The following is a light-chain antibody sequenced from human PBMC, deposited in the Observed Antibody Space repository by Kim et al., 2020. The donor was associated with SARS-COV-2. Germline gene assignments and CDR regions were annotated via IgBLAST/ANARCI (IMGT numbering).Light chain of an antibody. J-gene: IGKJ2*01. CDR1: HNSGTN. CDR3: HQRANWPNT. CDR2: DAS. Sequence: SWSAGERATPSCRASHNSGTNLAWYQQKPGRAPRLLIYDASSRAAGVPDRFTGSGSGTDFTLTISSLEPEDFAVYYCHQRANWPNTFGQGTKLEI. V-gene: IGKV3-11*01.